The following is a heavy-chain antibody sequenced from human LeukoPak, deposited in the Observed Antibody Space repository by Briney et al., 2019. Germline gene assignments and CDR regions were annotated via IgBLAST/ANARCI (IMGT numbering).Heavy chain of an antibody. V-gene: IGHV3-53*05. D-gene: IGHD3-10*01. CDR1: GFTVSSNY. CDR2: IYSGGST. Sequence: GGSLRLSCAASGFTVSSNYMSWVRQAPGKGLEWVSVIYSGGSTYYADSVKGRFTISRDNSKNTLYLQMGSLRAEDMAVYYCARGRKSYGSGSYYDNYYYMDVWGKGTTVTVPS. J-gene: IGHJ6*03. CDR3: ARGRKSYGSGSYYDNYYYMDV.